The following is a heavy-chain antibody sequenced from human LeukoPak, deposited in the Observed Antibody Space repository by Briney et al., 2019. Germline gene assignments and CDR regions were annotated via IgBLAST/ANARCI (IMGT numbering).Heavy chain of an antibody. CDR1: GFTFSSYA. D-gene: IGHD1-26*01. CDR3: ATRAWEGWFDP. CDR2: IIPIFGTA. J-gene: IGHJ5*02. Sequence: GGSLRLSCAASGFTFSSYAISWVRQAPGQGLEWMGGIIPIFGTAKYAQKFQGRVTITADESTSTAYMELSSLRSEDTAVYYCATRAWEGWFDPWGQGTLVTVSS. V-gene: IGHV1-69*01.